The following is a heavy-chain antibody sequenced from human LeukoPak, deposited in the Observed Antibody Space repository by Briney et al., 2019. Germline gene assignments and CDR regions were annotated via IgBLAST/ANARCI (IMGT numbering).Heavy chain of an antibody. Sequence: GGSLRLSCAATGFTFSSYAMNWVRQAPGKGLEWVSTISGSGGSTYYADSVKGRLTISRDNSKNTLYLQMNSLRAEDTAVYYCAKGYCSSTSCSRGHFDYWGQGTLVTVSS. CDR1: GFTFSSYA. CDR3: AKGYCSSTSCSRGHFDY. J-gene: IGHJ4*02. V-gene: IGHV3-23*01. CDR2: ISGSGGST. D-gene: IGHD2-2*01.